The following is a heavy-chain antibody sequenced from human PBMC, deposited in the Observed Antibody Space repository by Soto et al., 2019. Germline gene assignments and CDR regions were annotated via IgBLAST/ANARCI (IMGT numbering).Heavy chain of an antibody. CDR1: GFTVSSNY. Sequence: EVQLVESGGGLVQPGGSLRLSCAASGFTVSSNYMSWVRQAPGKGLEWVSVIYSGGSTYYADSVKGRFTISRDNSKNTLYLQMNSLRAEDTAVYYCARDQGYSSSWYWSDPWGQGTLVTVSS. CDR3: ARDQGYSSSWYWSDP. V-gene: IGHV3-66*01. D-gene: IGHD6-13*01. J-gene: IGHJ5*02. CDR2: IYSGGST.